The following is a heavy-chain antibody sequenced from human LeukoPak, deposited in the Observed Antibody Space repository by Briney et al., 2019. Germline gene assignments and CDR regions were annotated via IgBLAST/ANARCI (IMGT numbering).Heavy chain of an antibody. Sequence: SQTLSLTCAISGDSVSSNSATWNWIRQSPSRGLEWLGRTYYRSKWYNDYAVSVKSRITINPDTSKNQFSLQLNSVTPEDTAVYYCARGKWELLSHYWCFDLWGRGTLVTVSS. J-gene: IGHJ2*01. CDR1: GDSVSSNSAT. CDR2: TYYRSKWYN. CDR3: ARGKWELLSHYWCFDL. D-gene: IGHD1-26*01. V-gene: IGHV6-1*01.